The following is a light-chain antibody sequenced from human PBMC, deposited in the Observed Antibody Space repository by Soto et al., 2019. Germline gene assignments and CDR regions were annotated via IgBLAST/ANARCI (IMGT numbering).Light chain of an antibody. V-gene: IGLV2-14*01. CDR2: EVT. CDR1: PADVGASNH. J-gene: IGLJ1*01. CDR3: SSFTSRFTFV. Sequence: QSVLTQPASVSGSPGESLTISCTGTPADVGASNHVSWFQQHPGKAPKLMISEVTNRPSGVSDRFSGSKSGNTASLTISGLQAEDEADYYCSSFTSRFTFVFGTGTKVTVL.